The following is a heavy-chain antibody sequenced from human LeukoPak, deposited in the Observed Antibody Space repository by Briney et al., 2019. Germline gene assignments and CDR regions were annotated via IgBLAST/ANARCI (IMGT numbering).Heavy chain of an antibody. CDR3: ATSPSMIEYFQH. V-gene: IGHV1-46*01. Sequence: ASVKVSCKASGYTFTSYHMHWVRQAPGEGLEWMGIINPSGGSANYAQKFQGRVIMTRDMSTSTVYMELSSLRSEDTAVYYCATSPSMIEYFQHWGQGTLVTVSS. CDR1: GYTFTSYH. J-gene: IGHJ1*01. D-gene: IGHD2/OR15-2a*01. CDR2: INPSGGSA.